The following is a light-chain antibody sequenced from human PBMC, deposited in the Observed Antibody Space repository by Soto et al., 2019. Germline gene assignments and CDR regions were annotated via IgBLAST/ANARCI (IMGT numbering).Light chain of an antibody. CDR1: QSISSY. V-gene: IGKV1-39*01. Sequence: DIQMTKSPSSLSASVGDRVTITCRASQSISSYLNWYQQNPGKAPNLLIYGASSLQSGVPSRFSGSGSGTDFTLTISSLQPEDFASYFCQQSYSTIITFGQGTRLEI. CDR2: GAS. J-gene: IGKJ5*01. CDR3: QQSYSTIIT.